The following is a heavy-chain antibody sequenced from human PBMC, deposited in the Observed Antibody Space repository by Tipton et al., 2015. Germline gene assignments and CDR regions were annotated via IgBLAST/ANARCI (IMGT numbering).Heavy chain of an antibody. CDR3: ARSGDTYFDY. V-gene: IGHV4-31*03. CDR2: IYYSATT. J-gene: IGHJ4*02. D-gene: IGHD5-18*01. Sequence: TLSLICSVSGDSLSRGTYYWTWIRQHPGKGLEWIGYIYYSATTYYNPSLKSRLTISLDRSKSHFSLQLSSVTAADTAVYYCARSGDTYFDYWGQGTLVTVSS. CDR1: GDSLSRGTYY.